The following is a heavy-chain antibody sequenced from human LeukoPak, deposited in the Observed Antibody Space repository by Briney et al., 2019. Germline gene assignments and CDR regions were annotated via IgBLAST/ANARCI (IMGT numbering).Heavy chain of an antibody. CDR1: GSTFSIYS. D-gene: IGHD3-9*01. Sequence: WGSLRLSCAASGSTFSIYSMNWVRQAPGKGLEWVANIKQDGREKYYVDSVKGRFTISRDNAKNSLYLQMNSLRAEDTAVYYCARVEDYDILTGFDYWGQGTLVTVSS. CDR2: IKQDGREK. CDR3: ARVEDYDILTGFDY. J-gene: IGHJ4*02. V-gene: IGHV3-7*01.